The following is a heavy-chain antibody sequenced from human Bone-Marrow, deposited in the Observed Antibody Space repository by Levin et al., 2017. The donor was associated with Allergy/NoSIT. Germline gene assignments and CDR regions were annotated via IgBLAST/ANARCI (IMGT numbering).Heavy chain of an antibody. CDR3: ARGYCSTTNCNAGRGVFDF. CDR2: ISHSGST. J-gene: IGHJ4*02. D-gene: IGHD2-2*01. Sequence: PSETLSLTCNVSGSSISNGYHWGWIRQPPGKGLEWIGSISHSGSTYQNPSLKSRVTISVDTSKNQFSLKLSSVTAADTAIYYCARGYCSTTNCNAGRGVFDFWGQGTLVTVSS. V-gene: IGHV4-38-2*02. CDR1: GSSISNGYH.